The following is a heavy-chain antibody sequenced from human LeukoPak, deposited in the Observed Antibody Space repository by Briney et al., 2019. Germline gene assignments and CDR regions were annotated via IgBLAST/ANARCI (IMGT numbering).Heavy chain of an antibody. D-gene: IGHD3-22*01. J-gene: IGHJ4*02. V-gene: IGHV1-24*01. CDR3: ATARNYYDSSGYPY. Sequence: ASVKVPCKVSGDTLTELSMHWVRQAPGKGLEWMGGFDPEDGETIYAQKFQGRVTMTEDTSTDTAYMELSSLRSEDTAVYYCATARNYYDSSGYPYWGQGTLVTVSS. CDR2: FDPEDGET. CDR1: GDTLTELS.